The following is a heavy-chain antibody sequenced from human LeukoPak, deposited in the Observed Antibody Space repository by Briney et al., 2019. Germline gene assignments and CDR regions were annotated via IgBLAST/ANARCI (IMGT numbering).Heavy chain of an antibody. CDR2: ISSSSSTI. V-gene: IGHV3-48*04. CDR1: GFTVSSNY. CDR3: ARDARYYYDSSGYYWYFDL. J-gene: IGHJ2*01. Sequence: PGGSLRLSCAASGFTVSSNYMSWVRQAPGKGLEWVSYISSSSSTIYYADSVKGRFTISRDNAKNSLYLQMSSLRAEDTAVYYCARDARYYYDSSGYYWYFDLWGRGTLVTVSS. D-gene: IGHD3-22*01.